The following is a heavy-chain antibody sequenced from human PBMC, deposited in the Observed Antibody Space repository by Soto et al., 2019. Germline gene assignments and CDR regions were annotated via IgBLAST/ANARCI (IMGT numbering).Heavy chain of an antibody. D-gene: IGHD2-8*02. CDR3: ARGQYKSAGVLRYYGMDV. Sequence: QVQLVQSGAEVKKPGSSVKVSCKASGGTFSSYAISWVRQAPGQGLEWMGGIIPIFGTANYAQKFQGRVTITADESTSTAYMELSSLRSEDTAVYYCARGQYKSAGVLRYYGMDVWGQGTTVTVSS. CDR2: IIPIFGTA. CDR1: GGTFSSYA. J-gene: IGHJ6*02. V-gene: IGHV1-69*01.